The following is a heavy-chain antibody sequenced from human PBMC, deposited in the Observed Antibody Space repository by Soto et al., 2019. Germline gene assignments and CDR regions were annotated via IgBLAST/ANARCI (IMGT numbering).Heavy chain of an antibody. CDR1: GGTFSSYT. CDR2: IIPILGIA. Sequence: PGASVKVSCKASGGTFSSYTISWVRQAPGQGLEWMGRIIPILGIANYAQKFQGRVTITADKSTSTAYMELSSLRSEDTAVYYCARSRPSRIVVVPAGPLAWFDPWGQGTLVTVS. V-gene: IGHV1-69*02. J-gene: IGHJ5*02. CDR3: ARSRPSRIVVVPAGPLAWFDP. D-gene: IGHD2-2*01.